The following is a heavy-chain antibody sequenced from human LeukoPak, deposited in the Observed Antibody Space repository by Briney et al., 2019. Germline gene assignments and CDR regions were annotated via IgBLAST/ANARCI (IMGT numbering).Heavy chain of an antibody. D-gene: IGHD6-13*01. CDR1: GFTFSSYS. Sequence: GGPLRLSCAASGFTFSSYSMNWVRQAPGKGLEWVSYISSSSSTIYYADSVKGRFTISRDNAKNSLYLQMNSLRAEDTAVYYCAKDRSIAAAGPVDYWGQGTLVTVSS. J-gene: IGHJ4*02. CDR2: ISSSSSTI. CDR3: AKDRSIAAAGPVDY. V-gene: IGHV3-48*01.